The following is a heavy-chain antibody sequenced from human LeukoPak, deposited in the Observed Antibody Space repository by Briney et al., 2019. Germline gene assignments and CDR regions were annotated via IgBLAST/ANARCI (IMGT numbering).Heavy chain of an antibody. V-gene: IGHV4-31*03. CDR2: IYYSGTT. CDR1: GGSISSGDYY. Sequence: SETLSLTCSVPGGSISSGDYYWSWIRQHPGKGLEWIGHIYYSGTTYNNPSLESRVTISVDTSKNQFSLKLSSVTAADTAVYYCARYGSNAHDYWGQGTLVTVSS. CDR3: ARYGSNAHDY. J-gene: IGHJ4*02. D-gene: IGHD4-23*01.